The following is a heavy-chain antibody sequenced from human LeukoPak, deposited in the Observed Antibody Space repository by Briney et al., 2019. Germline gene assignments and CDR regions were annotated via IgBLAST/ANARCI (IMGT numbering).Heavy chain of an antibody. Sequence: PSETLSLTCAVYGGSFSGYYWSWIRQPPGKGLEWIGYIYYSGSTNYNPSLKSRVTISVDTSKNQFSLKLSSVTAADTAVYYCARLVATYAFDIWGQGTMVTVSS. V-gene: IGHV4-59*08. CDR2: IYYSGST. J-gene: IGHJ3*02. CDR1: GGSFSGYY. CDR3: ARLVATYAFDI. D-gene: IGHD5-12*01.